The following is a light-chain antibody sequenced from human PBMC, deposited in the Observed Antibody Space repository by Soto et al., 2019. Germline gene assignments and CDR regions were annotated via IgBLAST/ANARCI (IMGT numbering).Light chain of an antibody. Sequence: QSALTQPASVSGSPGQSVTISCTGTSSDVGGYNYVSWYQQHPGKAPKLLIYEVSDRPSGVSNRFSGSKSGNTGSLTISGLQAEDEAHYYCASYTTTSTLEVFGGGTKLTVL. CDR1: SSDVGGYNY. J-gene: IGLJ3*02. V-gene: IGLV2-14*01. CDR3: ASYTTTSTLEV. CDR2: EVS.